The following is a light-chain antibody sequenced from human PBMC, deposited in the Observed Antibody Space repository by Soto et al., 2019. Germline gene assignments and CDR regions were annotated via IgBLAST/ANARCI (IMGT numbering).Light chain of an antibody. Sequence: QSALTQPASVSGSPGQSITISCTGTSSDVGAYNYVSWYQQHPGKAPKLMISEVSKRPSGVSNRFSGSKSGNTASLTISGLQDEDEAHHYCSSFTSSNTVVFGGGTKLTVL. CDR2: EVS. V-gene: IGLV2-14*01. J-gene: IGLJ2*01. CDR1: SSDVGAYNY. CDR3: SSFTSSNTVV.